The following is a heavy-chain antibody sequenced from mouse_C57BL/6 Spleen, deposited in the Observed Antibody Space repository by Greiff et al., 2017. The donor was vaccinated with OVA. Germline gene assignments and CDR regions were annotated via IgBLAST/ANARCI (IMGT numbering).Heavy chain of an antibody. J-gene: IGHJ4*01. V-gene: IGHV5-17*01. CDR2: ISSGSSTI. D-gene: IGHD6-1*01. Sequence: EVKLVESGGGLVKPGGSLKLSCAASGFTFSDHGMHWVRQAPEKGLEWVAYISSGSSTIYYADTVKGRFTISRDNAKNTLFLQMTSLRSEDTAMYYCARGAFYAMDYWGQGTSVTVSS. CDR3: ARGAFYAMDY. CDR1: GFTFSDHG.